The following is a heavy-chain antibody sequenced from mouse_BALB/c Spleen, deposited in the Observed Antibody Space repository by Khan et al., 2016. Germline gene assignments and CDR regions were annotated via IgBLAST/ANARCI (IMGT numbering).Heavy chain of an antibody. CDR1: GYTFTSYW. CDR3: ARHYVYGDFDV. CDR2: INPSTGYT. D-gene: IGHD2-2*01. Sequence: QVQLQQSGAELAKPGASVKMSCKASGYTFTSYWMHWVKQRPGQGLEWIGYINPSTGYTEYNQTFKDKATLTADKSSSTAYMQLSSLTSEDSAVCYCARHYVYGDFDVWGARTTVTVSS. J-gene: IGHJ1*01. V-gene: IGHV1-7*01.